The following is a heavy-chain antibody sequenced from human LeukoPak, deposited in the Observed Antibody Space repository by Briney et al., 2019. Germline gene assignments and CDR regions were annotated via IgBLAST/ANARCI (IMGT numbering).Heavy chain of an antibody. Sequence: SETLSLTCTVSGGSISSGDYYWSWIRQPPGKGLEWIGYIYYSGSTYYNPSLKSRVTISVDTSKNQFSLKLSSVTAADTAVYYCARVRGSSSSVYFQHWGQGTLVTVSS. CDR1: GGSISSGDYY. V-gene: IGHV4-30-4*08. J-gene: IGHJ1*01. CDR2: IYYSGST. CDR3: ARVRGSSSSVYFQH. D-gene: IGHD6-6*01.